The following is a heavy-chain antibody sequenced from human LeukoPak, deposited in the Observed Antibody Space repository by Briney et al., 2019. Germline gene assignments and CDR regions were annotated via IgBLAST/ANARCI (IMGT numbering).Heavy chain of an antibody. CDR3: ARGGSDYYGSGSRRVYFDY. J-gene: IGHJ4*02. V-gene: IGHV4-61*01. CDR2: IYYSGST. D-gene: IGHD3-10*01. Sequence: PSETLSLTCTVSAGSISSDSYYWSWIRQPPGKGLEWIGYIYYSGSTNYNPSLKSRVTISVDTSKNQFSLKLSSVTAADTAVYYCARGGSDYYGSGSRRVYFDYWGQGTLVTVSS. CDR1: AGSISSDSYY.